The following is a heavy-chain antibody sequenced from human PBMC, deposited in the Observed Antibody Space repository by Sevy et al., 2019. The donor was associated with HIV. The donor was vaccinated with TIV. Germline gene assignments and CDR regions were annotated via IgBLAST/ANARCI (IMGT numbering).Heavy chain of an antibody. CDR2: ISYDGSNK. V-gene: IGHV3-30-3*01. CDR3: AKDLGGYYFPYYYYYGMDD. J-gene: IGHJ6*02. CDR1: GFTFSSYA. Sequence: GGSLRLSCAASGFTFSSYAMHWVRQAPGKGLEWVAVISYDGSNKYYADSVKGRFTISRDNSKNTLYLQMNSLRAEDTAVYYCAKDLGGYYFPYYYYYGMDDWGQGTTVTVSS. D-gene: IGHD1-26*01.